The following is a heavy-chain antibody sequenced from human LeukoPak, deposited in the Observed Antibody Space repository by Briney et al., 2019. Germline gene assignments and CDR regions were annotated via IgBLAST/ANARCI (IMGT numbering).Heavy chain of an antibody. CDR1: GYSFISYW. D-gene: IGHD6-13*01. CDR3: ARGDRSSSFAGY. CDR2: ISPGDSDI. V-gene: IGHV5-51*01. J-gene: IGHJ4*02. Sequence: GESLKISCKGSGYSFISYWIGWVRQMPGKGLEWMGIISPGDSDIRYSPSFQGQVALSVDKSISTAYLQWSSLKASDTAMYYCARGDRSSSFAGYWGQGTLVTVSS.